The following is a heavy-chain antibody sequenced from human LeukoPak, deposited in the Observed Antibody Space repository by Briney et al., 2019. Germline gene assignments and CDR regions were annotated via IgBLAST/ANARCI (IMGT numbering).Heavy chain of an antibody. D-gene: IGHD1-26*01. CDR2: IKQDGSEE. CDR3: ARVRGTRYFDL. V-gene: IGHV3-7*01. CDR1: GFTFNGYW. J-gene: IGHJ2*01. Sequence: GGSLRLSCAASGFTFNGYWMSWVRQAPGKGLEWVASIKQDGSEENHVDSVKGRFTISRDNAKNSLYLQMNSLRAEDTAVYYCARVRGTRYFDLWGRGTLVTVSS.